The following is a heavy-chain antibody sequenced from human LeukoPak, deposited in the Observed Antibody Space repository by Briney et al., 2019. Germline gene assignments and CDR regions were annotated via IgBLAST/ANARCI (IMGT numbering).Heavy chain of an antibody. CDR1: GGSISSSSYY. J-gene: IGHJ5*02. D-gene: IGHD6-13*01. V-gene: IGHV4-39*07. Sequence: SETLSLTCTVSGGSISSSSYYWGWIRQPPGRGLEWIGSIYYSGSTYYNPSLKSRDTISVDTSKNQFSLQLNSVTPEDTAVYYCARDAAAHTTSFDPWGQGTLVTVSS. CDR2: IYYSGST. CDR3: ARDAAAHTTSFDP.